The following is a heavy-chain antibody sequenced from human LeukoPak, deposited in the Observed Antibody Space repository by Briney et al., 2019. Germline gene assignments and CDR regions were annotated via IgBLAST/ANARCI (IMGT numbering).Heavy chain of an antibody. J-gene: IGHJ5*02. Sequence: SETLSLTCIVSGFSISSDDCWGWIRQPPGKGLEWIGNISNRGSPYYNPSLKSRVTMSVDTPNNHFSLRLSSVTAADTAVYYCVRDGGFYYTASPNSWFDPWGQGTLVTVSS. V-gene: IGHV4-38-2*02. D-gene: IGHD2-15*01. CDR1: GFSISSDDC. CDR3: VRDGGFYYTASPNSWFDP. CDR2: ISNRGSP.